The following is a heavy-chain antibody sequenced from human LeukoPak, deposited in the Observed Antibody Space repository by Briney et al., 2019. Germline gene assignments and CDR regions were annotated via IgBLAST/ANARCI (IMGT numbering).Heavy chain of an antibody. CDR2: ISGSGGRT. CDR3: ARDSSGYQ. D-gene: IGHD3-22*01. J-gene: IGHJ4*02. Sequence: QPGGSLRLSCAVSGFTLSNYGMSWVRQAPGKGLEWVAGISGSGGRTNYADSVKGRFTISRDNPKNTLYLQMNSLRAEDTAVYYCARDSSGYQWGQGTLVTVSS. CDR1: GFTLSNYG. V-gene: IGHV3-23*01.